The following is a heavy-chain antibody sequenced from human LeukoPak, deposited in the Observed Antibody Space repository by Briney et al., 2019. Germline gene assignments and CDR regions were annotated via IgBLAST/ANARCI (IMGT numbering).Heavy chain of an antibody. CDR1: GASISSYY. CDR3: ARGSYVYCGSAKGDYFDY. D-gene: IGHD3-10*01. V-gene: IGHV4-59*01. Sequence: PSETLSLTCTVSGASISSYYWSWIRQPPGKGLEWVGYIYYIGSTNYNPSLKSRVTISVDTSKNQFSLKLSSVTAADTAVYYCARGSYVYCGSAKGDYFDYWGQGTLVTVSS. CDR2: IYYIGST. J-gene: IGHJ4*02.